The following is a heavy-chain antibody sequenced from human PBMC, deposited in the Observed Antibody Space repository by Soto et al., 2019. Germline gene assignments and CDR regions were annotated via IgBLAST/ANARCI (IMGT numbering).Heavy chain of an antibody. Sequence: PSETLSLTCTVSGGSISSYYWSWIRQPPGKGLEWIGYIYYSGSTNYTPSLKSRVTISVDTSKNQFSLKLNSVTAADTAVYYCAKQRGSNSSPWYYYYYYYMDVGGKGTTVTVSS. CDR3: AKQRGSNSSPWYYYYYYYMDV. J-gene: IGHJ6*03. V-gene: IGHV4-59*08. CDR2: IYYSGST. D-gene: IGHD6-6*01. CDR1: GGSISSYY.